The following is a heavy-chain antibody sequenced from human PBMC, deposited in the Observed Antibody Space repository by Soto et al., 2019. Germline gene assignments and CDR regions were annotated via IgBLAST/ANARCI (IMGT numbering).Heavy chain of an antibody. CDR1: GYTFTSYG. D-gene: IGHD6-19*01. CDR3: ARDGFDYSSGWFQG. V-gene: IGHV1-18*01. J-gene: IGHJ4*02. Sequence: ASVKVSCKASGYTFTSYGISWVRQAPGQGLEWMGWISAYNGNTNYAQKLQGRVTMTTDTSTSTAYMELRSLRSDDTAVYYCARDGFDYSSGWFQGWGQGTLVTVSS. CDR2: ISAYNGNT.